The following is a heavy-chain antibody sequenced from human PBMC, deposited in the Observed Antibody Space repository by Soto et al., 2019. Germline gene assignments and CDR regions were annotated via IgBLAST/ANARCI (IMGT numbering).Heavy chain of an antibody. CDR2: VSYDGSNK. V-gene: IGHV3-30*03. D-gene: IGHD6-13*01. J-gene: IGHJ6*03. Sequence: GGSLRLSCAASGFTFSSYWMSWVRQAPGKGLEWVAVVSYDGSNKYYADSVKGRFTISRDNSKNTLYLQMNSLRAEDTAVYYCAGSQQLVRYYYYYMDVWGKGTTVTVSS. CDR1: GFTFSSYW. CDR3: AGSQQLVRYYYYYMDV.